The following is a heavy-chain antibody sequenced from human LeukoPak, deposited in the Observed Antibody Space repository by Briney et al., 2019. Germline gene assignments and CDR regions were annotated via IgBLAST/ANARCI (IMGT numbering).Heavy chain of an antibody. J-gene: IGHJ3*02. D-gene: IGHD3-10*01. Sequence: PSETLSLTCTVSGGSISSGSYYWSWIRQPAGKGLEWIGRIYTSGSTNYNPSLKSRVTISVDTSKNQFSLKLSSVTAADTAVYYCARDRAGRVRGVMDAFDIWGQGTMVTVSS. CDR1: GGSISSGSYY. V-gene: IGHV4-61*02. CDR2: IYTSGST. CDR3: ARDRAGRVRGVMDAFDI.